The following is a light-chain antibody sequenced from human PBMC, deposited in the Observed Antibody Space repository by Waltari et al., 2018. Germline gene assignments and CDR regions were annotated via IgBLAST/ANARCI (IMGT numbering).Light chain of an antibody. CDR3: QQRSDWLLT. V-gene: IGKV3-11*01. J-gene: IGKJ4*01. CDR2: DAS. CDR1: QCVSSD. Sequence: CRASQCVSSDSAWYQQKSGQAPRLPIYDASNRATGIPARFSGGGSGTDFTLTISSLEPEDFAVYYCQQRSDWLLTFGGGTKVEIK.